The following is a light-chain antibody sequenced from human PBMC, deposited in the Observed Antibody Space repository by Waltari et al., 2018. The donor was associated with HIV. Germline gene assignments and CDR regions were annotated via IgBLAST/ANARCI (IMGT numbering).Light chain of an antibody. CDR1: TGPVPVDNY. CDR3: LLSFRGPLL. Sequence: QGVVTQEPSLTVSPGGTITLNCATSTGPVPVDNYPSWDQQKPGHVPTTLIFDTTDRHSSTPARFSGSRLSGKAALTLSGALPGDEADYYCLLSFRGPLLFGGGTRLTVL. V-gene: IGLV7-46*01. CDR2: DTT. J-gene: IGLJ2*01.